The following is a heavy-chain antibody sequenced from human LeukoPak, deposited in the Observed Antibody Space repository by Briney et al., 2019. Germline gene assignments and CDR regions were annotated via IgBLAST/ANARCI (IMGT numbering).Heavy chain of an antibody. J-gene: IGHJ3*02. CDR3: ARGGDILTGYRPDGDAFDI. V-gene: IGHV3-74*01. CDR2: INSDGSST. D-gene: IGHD3-9*01. Sequence: PGGSLRLSCAASGFTFSSYWMHWVRQAPGKGLVWVSRINSDGSSTSYADSVKGRFTISRDNAKNTLYLQMNSLRAEDTAVYYCARGGDILTGYRPDGDAFDIWGQGTMVTVSS. CDR1: GFTFSSYW.